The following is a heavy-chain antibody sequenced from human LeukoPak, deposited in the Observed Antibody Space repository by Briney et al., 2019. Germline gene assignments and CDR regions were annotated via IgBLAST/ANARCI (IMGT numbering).Heavy chain of an antibody. D-gene: IGHD2-21*02. CDR3: AKVGICGGDCYSIDY. J-gene: IGHJ4*02. CDR2: ISGSGGST. Sequence: GGSLRLSCAASGFTFSSYAMSCVRQAPGKGLGWVSAISGSGGSTYYADSVKGRFTISRDNSKNTLYLQMNSLRAEDTAVYYCAKVGICGGDCYSIDYWGQGTLVTVSS. CDR1: GFTFSSYA. V-gene: IGHV3-23*01.